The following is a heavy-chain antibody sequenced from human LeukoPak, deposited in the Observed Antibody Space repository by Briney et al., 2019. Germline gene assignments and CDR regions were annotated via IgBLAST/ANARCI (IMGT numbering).Heavy chain of an antibody. Sequence: GASVKVSCKASGYTFTGYYMHWVRQGPGQGLEWMGWINPNNGGTSYAQKFQGRVTMTRDTSITTAYMELPSLTSDDTAVYYCARGYSSPVPNFDYWGQGTLVTVSS. CDR2: INPNNGGT. D-gene: IGHD6-13*01. CDR1: GYTFTGYY. V-gene: IGHV1-2*02. J-gene: IGHJ4*02. CDR3: ARGYSSPVPNFDY.